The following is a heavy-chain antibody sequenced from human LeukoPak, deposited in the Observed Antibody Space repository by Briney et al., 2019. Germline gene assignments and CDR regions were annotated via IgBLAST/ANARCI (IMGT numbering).Heavy chain of an antibody. Sequence: GGSLRLSCAASGFTFSGYDMNWVRQAPGEGLEWVAYINSRSRTIYYTDSVKGRFTISRDNAKNSMFLQMDSLTVEDTALYFCTRDLPATISLGDDYWGPGTPVTVSS. D-gene: IGHD5-12*01. CDR1: GFTFSGYD. CDR3: TRDLPATISLGDDY. V-gene: IGHV3-48*01. J-gene: IGHJ4*02. CDR2: INSRSRTI.